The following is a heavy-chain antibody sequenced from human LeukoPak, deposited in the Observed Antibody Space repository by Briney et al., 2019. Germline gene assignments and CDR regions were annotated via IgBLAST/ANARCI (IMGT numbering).Heavy chain of an antibody. CDR3: ARDDCSSTSCYPTNWFDP. CDR2: INPNSGGT. V-gene: IGHV1-2*02. D-gene: IGHD2-2*01. CDR1: GYTFTGYY. J-gene: IGHJ5*02. Sequence: SVKVSCKASGYTFTGYYMHWVPQAPGQGLEWIGWINPNSGGTNYARKFQGRVTMTRDTSISTAYMELSRLRSDDTAVYYCARDDCSSTSCYPTNWFDPWGQGTLVTVSS.